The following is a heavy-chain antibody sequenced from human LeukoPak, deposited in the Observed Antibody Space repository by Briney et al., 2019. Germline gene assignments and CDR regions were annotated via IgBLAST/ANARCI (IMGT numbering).Heavy chain of an antibody. V-gene: IGHV3-30*04. CDR2: ISYDGSNK. CDR1: GFTFSSYA. CDR3: AKSHIVVVTAIGY. D-gene: IGHD2-21*02. J-gene: IGHJ4*02. Sequence: PGGSLRLSCAASGFTFSSYAMHWVRQAPGKGLERVAVISYDGSNKYYADSVKGRFTISRDNSKNTLYLQMNSLRAEDTAVYYCAKSHIVVVTAIGYWGQGTLVTVSS.